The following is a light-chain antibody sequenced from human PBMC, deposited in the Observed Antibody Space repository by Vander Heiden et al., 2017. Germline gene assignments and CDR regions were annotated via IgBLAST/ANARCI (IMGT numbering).Light chain of an antibody. Sequence: DIQMTQSLSSLSASVGDRVTITCRASQSISSYLNWYQQKPGKAPKLLIYDASSLQSGVPSRFSGSGSGTDFTLTISSLQPEDFATYYCQQSYSTPRTFGQGTKLEIK. V-gene: IGKV1-39*01. CDR1: QSISSY. CDR3: QQSYSTPRT. J-gene: IGKJ2*01. CDR2: DAS.